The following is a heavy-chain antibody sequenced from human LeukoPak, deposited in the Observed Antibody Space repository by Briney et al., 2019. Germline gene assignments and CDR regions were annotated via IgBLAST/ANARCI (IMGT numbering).Heavy chain of an antibody. D-gene: IGHD3-22*01. CDR2: IRSDGSNK. CDR1: GFTFSSYG. Sequence: PAGSLRLSCAASGFTFSSYGMHWVRQAPGKGLEWVAFIRSDGSNKYYADSVKGRFIISRDNSKNTLYLHVNSLRPEDTAVYYCARDRPYYDSSYFRFDYWGQGTLVTVSS. V-gene: IGHV3-30*02. J-gene: IGHJ4*02. CDR3: ARDRPYYDSSYFRFDY.